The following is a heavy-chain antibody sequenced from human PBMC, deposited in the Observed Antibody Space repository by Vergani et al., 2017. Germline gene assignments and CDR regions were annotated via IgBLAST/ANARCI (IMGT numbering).Heavy chain of an antibody. V-gene: IGHV3-48*01. J-gene: IGHJ3*01. Sequence: QLVESGGGWVQPGGSLRLSCVVSGFDFSSYIMNWVRQAPGKGLEWVSFVSTGTKSQSYAESVKGRFTISRDSAKNSLYLQMDSLRAEDTAVYYCAREYSSASGRAFDFWGQGTKVTVSS. CDR3: AREYSSASGRAFDF. CDR1: GFDFSSYI. D-gene: IGHD3-22*01. CDR2: VSTGTKSQ.